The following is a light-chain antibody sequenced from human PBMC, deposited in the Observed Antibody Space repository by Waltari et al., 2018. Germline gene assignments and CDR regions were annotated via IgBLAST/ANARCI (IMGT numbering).Light chain of an antibody. CDR2: GAS. J-gene: IGKJ1*01. CDR1: QGVSRS. Sequence: EIVFTQSPGTLSLSPGERATLSCRASQGVSRSLAWYQQKPGQAPRLLIYGASSRATGVPDRFSGSGSGTDFSLTISRLEPEDFAVYYCQHYVRLPVSFGQGTKVEIK. CDR3: QHYVRLPVS. V-gene: IGKV3-20*01.